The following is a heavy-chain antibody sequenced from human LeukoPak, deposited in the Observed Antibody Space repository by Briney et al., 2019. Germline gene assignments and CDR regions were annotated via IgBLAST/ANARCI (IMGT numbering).Heavy chain of an antibody. CDR2: IYYSGST. J-gene: IGHJ5*02. D-gene: IGHD3-22*01. Sequence: PSETLSLTCTVSGGSPSSYYWSWIRQPPGKGLEWIGYIYYSGSTNYNPSLKSRVTISVDTSKNQFSLKLSSVTAADTAVYYCARESGYYYDSSGPEPNWFDPWGQGTLVTVSS. CDR3: ARESGYYYDSSGPEPNWFDP. V-gene: IGHV4-59*01. CDR1: GGSPSSYY.